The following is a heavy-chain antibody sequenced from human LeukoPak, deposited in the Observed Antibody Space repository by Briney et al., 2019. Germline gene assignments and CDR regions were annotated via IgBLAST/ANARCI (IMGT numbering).Heavy chain of an antibody. Sequence: GGSLRLSCAASGFTFSSYEMNWVRQAPGKGLEWVSYISRSASTIYYADSVKGRFTISRDNAKNSLYLQMNSLRAEDTAVYYCARRAGAYSHPYDYWGQGTLVTVSS. CDR2: ISRSASTI. CDR3: ARRAGAYSHPYDY. J-gene: IGHJ4*02. V-gene: IGHV3-48*03. D-gene: IGHD4/OR15-4a*01. CDR1: GFTFSSYE.